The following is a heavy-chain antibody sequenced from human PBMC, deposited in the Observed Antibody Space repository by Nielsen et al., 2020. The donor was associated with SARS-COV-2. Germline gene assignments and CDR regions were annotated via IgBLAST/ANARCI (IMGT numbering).Heavy chain of an antibody. D-gene: IGHD1-1*01. V-gene: IGHV3-30*03. CDR1: GFTFTYYD. J-gene: IGHJ5*02. CDR2: VSYDGTKK. Sequence: GESLKISCAASGFTFTYYDIHWVRQAPGKGLDWVAVVSYDGTKKYYGDSVKGRFTISRDNSKNTVFLQMNSLTVEDTAVYYCARETLDHTSSFVDHWGQGTLVTVSS. CDR3: ARETLDHTSSFVDH.